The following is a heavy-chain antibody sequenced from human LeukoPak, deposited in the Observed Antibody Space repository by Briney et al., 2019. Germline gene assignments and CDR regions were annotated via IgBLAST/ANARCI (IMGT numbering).Heavy chain of an antibody. CDR1: DGSISNYY. J-gene: IGHJ5*02. V-gene: IGHV4-34*01. D-gene: IGHD3-3*01. CDR3: ARGLGGQLRFLEWLSPDNWFDP. Sequence: SETLSLTCTVSDGSISNYYWTWIRQPPGKGLEWIGEINHSGSTNYNPSLKSRVTISADTSKNQFSLKLSSVTAADTAVYYCARGLGGQLRFLEWLSPDNWFDPWGQGTLVTVSS. CDR2: INHSGST.